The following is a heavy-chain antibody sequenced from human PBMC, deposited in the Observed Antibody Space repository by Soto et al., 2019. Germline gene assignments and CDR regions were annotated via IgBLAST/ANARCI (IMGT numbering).Heavy chain of an antibody. V-gene: IGHV3-7*01. CDR3: ARDQGWGPSEI. D-gene: IGHD6-19*01. CDR2: LNQGGNEM. J-gene: IGHJ3*02. Sequence: SGVFKAPGKGLEWLANLNQGGNEMNYVDSVKGRFTISRESANNSLFLQMNKLRAEDTAVYYCARDQGWGPSEIRGQGTKVTVSS.